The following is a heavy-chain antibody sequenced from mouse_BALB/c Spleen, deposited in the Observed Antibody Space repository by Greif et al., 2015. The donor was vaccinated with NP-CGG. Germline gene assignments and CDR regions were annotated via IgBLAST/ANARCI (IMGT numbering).Heavy chain of an antibody. Sequence: QVQLKESGAELAKPGASVKMSCKASGYTFTSYWMHWVKQRPGQGLEWIGYINPSTGYTEYNQKFKDKATLTADKSSSTASMQLSSLTSEDSAVYYCARSEITTHYWGQGTTLTVSS. CDR3: ARSEITTHY. V-gene: IGHV1-7*01. J-gene: IGHJ2*01. CDR2: INPSTGYT. CDR1: GYTFTSYW. D-gene: IGHD2-4*01.